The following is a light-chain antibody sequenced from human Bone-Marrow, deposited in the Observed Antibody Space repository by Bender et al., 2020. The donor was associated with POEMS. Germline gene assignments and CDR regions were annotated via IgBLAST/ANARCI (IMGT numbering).Light chain of an antibody. Sequence: QSALTQPASVSGSPGQSITISCTGTSSDVGGYNHVSWYQHHPGKAPKLMIYEVTNRPSGVPDRFSGSKSGNTASLTVSGLQAEDEAVYYCSSYAGSNNLDVVFGGGTKLAVL. CDR1: SSDVGGYNH. V-gene: IGLV2-8*01. CDR3: SSYAGSNNLDVV. CDR2: EVT. J-gene: IGLJ2*01.